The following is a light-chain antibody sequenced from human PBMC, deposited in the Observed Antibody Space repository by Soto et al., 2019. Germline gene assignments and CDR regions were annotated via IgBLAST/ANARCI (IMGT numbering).Light chain of an antibody. CDR2: AAS. CDR3: QQTYNTPLT. CDR1: QSISSY. J-gene: IGKJ3*01. V-gene: IGKV1-39*01. Sequence: DIQMTQSPSSLSASVGDRVTITCRASQSISSYLNWYQQKPGKVPKLLIYAASSLQSGVPSRFSGSGSRTHFTLTISSLQPEDFATYYCQQTYNTPLTFGPGTKVDIK.